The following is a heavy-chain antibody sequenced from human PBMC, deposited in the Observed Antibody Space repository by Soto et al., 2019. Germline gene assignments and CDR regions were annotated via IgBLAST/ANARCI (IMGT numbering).Heavy chain of an antibody. V-gene: IGHV3-9*01. Sequence: GGSLRLSCAASGFTFDDYAMHWVRQAPGKGLEWVSGISWNSGSIGYADSVKGRFTISRDNAKNSLYLQMNSLRAEDTALYYCAKDIQYSSSCGFDYWGQGTLVTVSS. J-gene: IGHJ4*02. D-gene: IGHD6-6*01. CDR3: AKDIQYSSSCGFDY. CDR1: GFTFDDYA. CDR2: ISWNSGSI.